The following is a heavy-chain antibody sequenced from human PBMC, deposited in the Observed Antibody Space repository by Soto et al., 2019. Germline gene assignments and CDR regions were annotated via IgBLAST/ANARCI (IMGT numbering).Heavy chain of an antibody. V-gene: IGHV1-69*13. D-gene: IGHD1-26*01. Sequence: ASVKVSCKASGGTFSSYAISWVRQAPGQGLEWMGGIIPIFGTANYAQKFQGRVTITADESTSTAYMELSSLRSEDTAVYYCASFESSGSYRNSDYYYYYGMDVWGQGTTVTVSS. CDR2: IIPIFGTA. CDR1: GGTFSSYA. J-gene: IGHJ6*02. CDR3: ASFESSGSYRNSDYYYYYGMDV.